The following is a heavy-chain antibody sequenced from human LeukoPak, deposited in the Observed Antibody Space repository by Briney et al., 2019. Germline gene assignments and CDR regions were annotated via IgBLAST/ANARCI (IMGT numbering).Heavy chain of an antibody. V-gene: IGHV3-7*01. Sequence: PGGSLRLSCAASGFTFGSYWMTWVRQAPGKGLEWVANINEDGSDKYYVDSVKGRFTISRDNAKNSLYLQMNSLRAEDTAVYYCARELAFSTTQNYWGQGTLVTVSS. CDR3: ARELAFSTTQNY. D-gene: IGHD1-1*01. CDR1: GFTFGSYW. J-gene: IGHJ4*02. CDR2: INEDGSDK.